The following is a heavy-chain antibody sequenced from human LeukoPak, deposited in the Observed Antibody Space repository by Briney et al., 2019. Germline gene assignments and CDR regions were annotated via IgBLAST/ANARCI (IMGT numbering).Heavy chain of an antibody. Sequence: GGSLRLSCAVSGFTLSRYAMSWVRKAPGKGLEWVSAISDSGGSTYYADSVKGRFTISRDNSRNTLYLQMNTLRAEDTAVYYCAKCRGSSWSDYFDYWGQGTLVTVAS. J-gene: IGHJ4*02. V-gene: IGHV3-23*01. D-gene: IGHD6-13*01. CDR3: AKCRGSSWSDYFDY. CDR2: ISDSGGST. CDR1: GFTLSRYA.